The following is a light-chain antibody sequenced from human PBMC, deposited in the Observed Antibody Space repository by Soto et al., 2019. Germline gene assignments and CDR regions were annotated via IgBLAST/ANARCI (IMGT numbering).Light chain of an antibody. V-gene: IGKV3-20*01. Sequence: EVVLTQSPGTLSLSPGERATLSCRASQTVNNNYFAWYQQKPGQAPRLLIFGSSDSATGIPDRFGGSGSGTDFTPTITGLEPEDFAVYYYQQYGSSPPYTFGQGTKLEIK. J-gene: IGKJ2*01. CDR3: QQYGSSPPYT. CDR2: GSS. CDR1: QTVNNNY.